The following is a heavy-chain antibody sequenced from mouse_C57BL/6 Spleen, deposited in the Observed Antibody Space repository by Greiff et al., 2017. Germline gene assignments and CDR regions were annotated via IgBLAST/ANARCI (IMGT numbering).Heavy chain of an antibody. D-gene: IGHD4-1*01. CDR1: GYTFTSYW. CDR3: ASGELGPYYFDY. V-gene: IGHV1-55*01. Sequence: QVQLQQPGAELVMPGASVKLSCKASGYTFTSYWMHWVKQRPGQGLEWIGDIYPGSGSTNYNEKFKSKATLTVDTSSSTAYMQLSSLTSEDSAVYYCASGELGPYYFDYWGQGTTLTVSS. CDR2: IYPGSGST. J-gene: IGHJ2*01.